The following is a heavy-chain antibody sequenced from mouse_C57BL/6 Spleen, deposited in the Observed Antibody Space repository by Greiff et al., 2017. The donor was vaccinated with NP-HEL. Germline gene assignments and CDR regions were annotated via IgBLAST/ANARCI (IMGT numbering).Heavy chain of an antibody. D-gene: IGHD1-1*01. V-gene: IGHV1-64*01. CDR2: IHPNSGST. CDR1: GYTFTSYW. J-gene: IGHJ2*01. CDR3: ARVAITTVVARGFDY. Sequence: QVQLQQPGAELVKPGASVKLSCKASGYTFTSYWMHWVKQRPGQGLEWIGMIHPNSGSTNYNEKFKSKATLTVDKSSSTANMQLSSLTSEDSAVYYCARVAITTVVARGFDYWGQGTTLTVSS.